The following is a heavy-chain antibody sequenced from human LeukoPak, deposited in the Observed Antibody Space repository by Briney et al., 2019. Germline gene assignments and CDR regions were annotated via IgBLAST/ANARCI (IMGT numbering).Heavy chain of an antibody. V-gene: IGHV3-64*01. D-gene: IGHD4/OR15-4a*01. CDR2: ISSNGGST. Sequence: GGSLRLSCAASGFTFSSYAMHWVRQAPGKGLEYVSAISSNGGSTYYANSVKGRFTISRDNSKNTLYLQMGSLRAGDMAVYYCARRAGAYSHPYDYWGQGTLVTVSS. CDR3: ARRAGAYSHPYDY. J-gene: IGHJ4*02. CDR1: GFTFSSYA.